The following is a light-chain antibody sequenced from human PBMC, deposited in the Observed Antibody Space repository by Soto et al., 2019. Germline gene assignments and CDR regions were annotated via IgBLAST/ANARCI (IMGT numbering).Light chain of an antibody. J-gene: IGKJ4*01. CDR3: QQRSNWPPRGT. CDR2: DAS. Sequence: EIVLTQSPATLSLSPGERATLSCRASQSVSSYLAWYQQKPGQAPRLLIYDASNRATGIPARFSGSGSGTDFTLNISSLEPEDFAVYYCQQRSNWPPRGTFGGGTKVEIK. CDR1: QSVSSY. V-gene: IGKV3-11*01.